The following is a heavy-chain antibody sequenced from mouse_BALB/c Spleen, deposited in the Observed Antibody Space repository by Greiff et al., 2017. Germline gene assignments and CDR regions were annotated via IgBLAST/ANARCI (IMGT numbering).Heavy chain of an antibody. Sequence: EVQLQQSGAELVRSGASVKLSCTASGFNFNDYYMHWVKQRPEQGLEWIGWIDPENGDTEYAPKFQGKATMTADTSSNTAYLQLSSLTSEDTAVYYCNSYRYDVGYAMDYWGQGTSVTVSS. CDR1: GFNFNDYY. J-gene: IGHJ4*01. D-gene: IGHD2-14*01. CDR3: NSYRYDVGYAMDY. V-gene: IGHV14-4*02. CDR2: IDPENGDT.